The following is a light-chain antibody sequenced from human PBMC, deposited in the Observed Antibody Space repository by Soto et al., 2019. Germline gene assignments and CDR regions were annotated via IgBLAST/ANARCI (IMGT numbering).Light chain of an antibody. J-gene: IGKJ2*01. CDR2: GAS. Sequence: EIVLTQSPGTLSLSPGERATLSCRASQSVYNNYLAWYQQKPGQTPRLLVNGASNRATGIPDRFSGGGSGTDFLLTISSLEPEDFAVYYCQQYGLPPHSFGQGTRVEIK. CDR1: QSVYNNY. V-gene: IGKV3-20*01. CDR3: QQYGLPPHS.